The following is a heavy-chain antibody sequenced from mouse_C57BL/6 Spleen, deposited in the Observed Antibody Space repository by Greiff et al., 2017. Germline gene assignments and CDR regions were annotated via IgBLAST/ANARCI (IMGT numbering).Heavy chain of an antibody. CDR2: ITPNYGTT. CDR3: AREYDYDGAWFAY. D-gene: IGHD2-4*01. Sequence: VQLQQSGPELVKPGASVKISCKASGYSFTDYNMNWVKPSNGKSLEWIGLITPNYGTTSYNQQFKGKATLTVDQSSSTAYMQLNSLTSEDSAVYYCAREYDYDGAWFAYWGQGTLVTVSA. J-gene: IGHJ3*01. V-gene: IGHV1-39*01. CDR1: GYSFTDYN.